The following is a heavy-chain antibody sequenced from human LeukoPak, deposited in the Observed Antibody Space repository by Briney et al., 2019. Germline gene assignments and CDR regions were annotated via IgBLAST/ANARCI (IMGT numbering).Heavy chain of an antibody. CDR2: ISSSSSYI. CDR3: ARDRSRAGTGVDFDY. D-gene: IGHD6-19*01. J-gene: IGHJ4*02. V-gene: IGHV3-21*01. CDR1: GFTFSSYS. Sequence: PGGSLRLSCAASGFTFSSYSMNWVRQAPGKGLEWVSSISSSSSYIYYADSVKGRFTISRDNAKNPLYLQMNSLRAEDTAVYYCARDRSRAGTGVDFDYWGQGTLVTVSS.